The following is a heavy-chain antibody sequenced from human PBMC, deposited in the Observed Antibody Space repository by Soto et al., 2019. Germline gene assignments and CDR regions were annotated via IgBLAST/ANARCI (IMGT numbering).Heavy chain of an antibody. Sequence: QVQLVQSGAEVKKPGASVKVSCKASGYTFTSYGISWVRQAPGQGLEWMGWISAYNGNTNYAQKLQGRVTMTTDTSTSTAFMELRSVRSDDTAVYYCARRGIAAAGTSEWFGLWFDPWGEGTLVTVSS. CDR2: ISAYNGNT. CDR3: ARRGIAAAGTSEWFGLWFDP. J-gene: IGHJ5*02. CDR1: GYTFTSYG. D-gene: IGHD6-13*01. V-gene: IGHV1-18*01.